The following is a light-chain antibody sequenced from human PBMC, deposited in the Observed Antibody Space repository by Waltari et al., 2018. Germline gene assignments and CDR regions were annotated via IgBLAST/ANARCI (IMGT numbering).Light chain of an antibody. Sequence: EIVLTQSPATLSLSPGERATLSCRASQSVSNYLAWYQQKPGQAPRLLIYDASTRATGTPARFSGSGSGTYFTLTISSLEPEDFAFYYCQQRGNGLTFGGGTKVEIK. V-gene: IGKV3-11*01. CDR2: DAS. CDR1: QSVSNY. CDR3: QQRGNGLT. J-gene: IGKJ4*01.